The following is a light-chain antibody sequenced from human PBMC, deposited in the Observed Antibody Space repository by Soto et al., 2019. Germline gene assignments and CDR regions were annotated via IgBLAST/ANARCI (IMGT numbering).Light chain of an antibody. V-gene: IGKV3-20*01. J-gene: IGKJ3*01. CDR1: QSGDTY. CDR3: QHHGGPPLFP. CDR2: GAS. Sequence: EIVLTQSPGTLSLSPRERATLSCRASQSGDTYLNWYQQKPCQAPRLLIYGASSRATGISDRFSGRGYGTALSVTISRLEPEDFAVYYCQHHGGPPLFPFGPGTKVDI.